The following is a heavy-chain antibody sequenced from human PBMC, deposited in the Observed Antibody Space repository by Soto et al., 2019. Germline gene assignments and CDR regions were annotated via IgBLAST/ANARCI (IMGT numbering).Heavy chain of an antibody. CDR2: INPNSGGT. V-gene: IGHV1-2*02. J-gene: IGHJ4*02. Sequence: ASVKVSCKASAYTFSGFYMHWVRQAPGQGLEWMGWINPNSGGTKSAEKFQGRVTMNRDTSTSTSYMELSRLTSDDTAVYYCASAAVTGTAGLDFWGQGTQVTVSS. CDR1: AYTFSGFY. D-gene: IGHD6-19*01. CDR3: ASAAVTGTAGLDF.